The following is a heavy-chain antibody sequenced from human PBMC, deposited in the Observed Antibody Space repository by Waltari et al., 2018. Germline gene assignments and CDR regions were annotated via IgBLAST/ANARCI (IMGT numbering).Heavy chain of an antibody. J-gene: IGHJ4*02. Sequence: QVPLVQSGAEGKKAGSSVKVPFKASGGTFGLHAINWVRQAPGQGLEWMGGIIPIFGXXXXXXXXXXXXXXXADESTXXAXMELSSLRSEDTAVYYCARDSRGGYDHFDYWGQGTLVTVSS. D-gene: IGHD5-12*01. V-gene: IGHV1-69*12. CDR2: IIPIFGXX. CDR3: ARDSRGGYDHFDY. CDR1: GGTFGLHA.